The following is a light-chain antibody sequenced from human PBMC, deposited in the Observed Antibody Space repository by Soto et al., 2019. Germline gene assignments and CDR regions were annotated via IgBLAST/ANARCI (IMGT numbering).Light chain of an antibody. Sequence: EIVLTQSPATLSLSPGEGATLSCRASQSVSSYLAWFQQKPGQAPRLLIYDASNRATGIPARFSGSGSGTDLTLTISSLEPEDFAVYYCQQRYNWPRGTFGGGTKVEIK. CDR2: DAS. V-gene: IGKV3-11*01. CDR3: QQRYNWPRGT. J-gene: IGKJ4*01. CDR1: QSVSSY.